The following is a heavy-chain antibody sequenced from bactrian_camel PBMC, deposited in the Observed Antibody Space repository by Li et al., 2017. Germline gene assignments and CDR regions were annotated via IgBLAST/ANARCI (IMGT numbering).Heavy chain of an antibody. CDR3: VSGSTVVTARDY. V-gene: IGHV3S5*01. CDR1: GYTYSNYY. CDR2: IGGFT. J-gene: IGHJ4*01. D-gene: IGHD6*01. Sequence: HVQLVESGGGSVQAGGSLRLSCAASGYTYSNYYMSWVRQAPGKGLEWVSGIGGFTSYEDSVMGRFTISKDNAKNTVYLQMNRLKPEDTAVYYCVSGSTVVTARDYWGQGTQVTVS.